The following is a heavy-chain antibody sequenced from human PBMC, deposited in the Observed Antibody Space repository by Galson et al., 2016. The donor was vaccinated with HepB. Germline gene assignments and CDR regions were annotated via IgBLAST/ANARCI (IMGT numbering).Heavy chain of an antibody. CDR1: GFDFSSYR. CDR2: ISSSSNFI. CDR3: ARDRGPFDAFDI. Sequence: SLRLSCAASGFDFSSYRMNWVRQAPGKGLDWVATISSSSNFIYYADSVKGRSTISRDNAEDSLDLQMSSLRAEDTAVYYCARDRGPFDAFDIWGRGTMVTVSS. J-gene: IGHJ3*02. V-gene: IGHV3-21*01. D-gene: IGHD3-10*01.